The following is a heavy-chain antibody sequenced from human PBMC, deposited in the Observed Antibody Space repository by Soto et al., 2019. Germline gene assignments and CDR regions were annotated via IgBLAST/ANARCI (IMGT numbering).Heavy chain of an antibody. D-gene: IGHD5-12*01. Sequence: QVQLVQSGAEEKKPGSSVKVSCKASGGTFSSYAISWVRQAPVQGLEWMGGIIPIFGTANYAQKFQGRVTITADESTSTAYMELSSLRSEDTAVYYCARSLEMATILNWFDPWGQGTLVTVSS. J-gene: IGHJ5*02. CDR1: GGTFSSYA. CDR3: ARSLEMATILNWFDP. V-gene: IGHV1-69*12. CDR2: IIPIFGTA.